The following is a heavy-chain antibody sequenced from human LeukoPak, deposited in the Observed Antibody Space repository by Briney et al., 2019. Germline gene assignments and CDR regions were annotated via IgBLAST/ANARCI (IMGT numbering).Heavy chain of an antibody. CDR3: ARRIQLWLHAFDI. CDR1: GGSISSSSYY. D-gene: IGHD5-18*01. V-gene: IGHV4-39*01. Sequence: KPSETLSLTCTVSGGSISSSSYYWGWIRQPPGKGLEWIGSIYYSGSTYYNPSLKSRVTISVDTSKNKFSLKLSSVTAADTAVYYCARRIQLWLHAFDIWGQGTMVTVSS. J-gene: IGHJ3*02. CDR2: IYYSGST.